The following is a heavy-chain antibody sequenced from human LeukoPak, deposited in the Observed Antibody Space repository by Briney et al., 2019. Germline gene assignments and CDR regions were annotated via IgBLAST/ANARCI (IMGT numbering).Heavy chain of an antibody. Sequence: GGSLRLSCAASGFIFSSYGMNWVRQAPGKGLEWVSSISSSSSYIYYADSVKGRFTISRDNAKNSLYLQMNSLRAEDTAVYYCSTLTPYYYDSSARPRVDYWGQGTLVTVSS. D-gene: IGHD3-22*01. V-gene: IGHV3-21*01. J-gene: IGHJ4*02. CDR1: GFIFSSYG. CDR3: STLTPYYYDSSARPRVDY. CDR2: ISSSSSYI.